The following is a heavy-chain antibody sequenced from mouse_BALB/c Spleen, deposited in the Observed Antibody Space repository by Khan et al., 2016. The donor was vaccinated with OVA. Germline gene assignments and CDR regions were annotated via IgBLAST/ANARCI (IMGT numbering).Heavy chain of an antibody. J-gene: IGHJ2*01. V-gene: IGHV1-20*02. Sequence: VQLQQSGPELVRPGASVKISCKASGYSFTGYFMNWVMQSHGKSLEWIGRINPHIGETFYNQKFMDKATLTVDESSNTAHMELRSLASEDSAVYYCTRIYRSDFDYWGQGTTLTVSS. D-gene: IGHD1-1*01. CDR2: INPHIGET. CDR3: TRIYRSDFDY. CDR1: GYSFTGYF.